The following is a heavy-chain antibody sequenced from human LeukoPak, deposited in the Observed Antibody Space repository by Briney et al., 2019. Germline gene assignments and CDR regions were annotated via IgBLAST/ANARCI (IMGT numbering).Heavy chain of an antibody. CDR1: GGSISSYY. CDR2: IYYSGST. D-gene: IGHD6-13*01. V-gene: IGHV4-59*01. Sequence: SETLSLTCTVSGGSISSYYWSWIRQPPGQGLEWIGYIYYSGSTNYNPSLKNRVTISVDTSKNQFSLKLSSVTAADTAVYYCAREVAAAGKGNYFDYWGQGTLVTVSS. J-gene: IGHJ4*02. CDR3: AREVAAAGKGNYFDY.